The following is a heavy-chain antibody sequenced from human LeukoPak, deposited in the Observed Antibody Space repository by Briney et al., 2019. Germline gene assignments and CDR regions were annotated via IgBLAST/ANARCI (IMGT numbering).Heavy chain of an antibody. V-gene: IGHV1-69*02. CDR3: SAYCSSTSCSGHFDY. D-gene: IGHD2-2*01. CDR2: TITNLGIT. Sequence: GASVKVSCKASAATFTSYTNSWMRQAPGQGHEWKGRTITNLGITNYEQKVQGRVPITADKSNSKNYMELRSKRSEDAAMYYYSAYCSSTSCSGHFDYWGQGTLVTVSS. J-gene: IGHJ4*02. CDR1: AATFTSYT.